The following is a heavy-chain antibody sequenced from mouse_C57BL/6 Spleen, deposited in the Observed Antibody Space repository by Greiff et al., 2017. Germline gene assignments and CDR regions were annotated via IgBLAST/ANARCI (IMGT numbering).Heavy chain of an antibody. CDR1: GYTFTSYW. CDR2: IHPSDSDT. J-gene: IGHJ2*01. Sequence: QVQLKQPGAELVKPGASVKVSCKASGYTFTSYWMHWVKQRPGQGLEWIGRIHPSDSDTNYNQKFKGKATLTVDKSSSTAYMQLSSLTSEDSAVYYCAIDRGIYYGSSSYFDYWGQGTTLTVSS. D-gene: IGHD1-1*01. CDR3: AIDRGIYYGSSSYFDY. V-gene: IGHV1-74*01.